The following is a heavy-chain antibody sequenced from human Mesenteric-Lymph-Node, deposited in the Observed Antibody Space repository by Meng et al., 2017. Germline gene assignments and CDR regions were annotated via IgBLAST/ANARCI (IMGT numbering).Heavy chain of an antibody. CDR1: GFSLSDHP. D-gene: IGHD5-12*01. CDR2: IASVDDTT. Sequence: EVQLLESGGGLVQPGGSLRLSCVASGFSLSDHPMSWVRQAPGKGLEWVSTIASVDDTTYYADSVKGRFTISRDNSKNTLYLQMDSLRADDTAIFYCARLYSSSEGRHWGQGVLVTVSS. J-gene: IGHJ4*02. V-gene: IGHV3-23*01. CDR3: ARLYSSSEGRH.